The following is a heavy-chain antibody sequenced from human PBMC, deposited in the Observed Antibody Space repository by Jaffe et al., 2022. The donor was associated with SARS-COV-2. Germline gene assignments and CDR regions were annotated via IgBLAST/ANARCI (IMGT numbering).Heavy chain of an antibody. Sequence: QVQLQESGPGLVKPSETLSLTCSVSGDSISSYYWSWIRQPPGKGLEWIGYIYYTGNTNYNPSLKSRVTMSVDTSNNQFSLKLSSVTTADTAVYYCARGRSIHRYWGQGTLVTVSS. CDR1: GDSISSYY. CDR3: ARGRSIHRY. J-gene: IGHJ1*01. V-gene: IGHV4-59*01. D-gene: IGHD2-2*01. CDR2: IYYTGNT.